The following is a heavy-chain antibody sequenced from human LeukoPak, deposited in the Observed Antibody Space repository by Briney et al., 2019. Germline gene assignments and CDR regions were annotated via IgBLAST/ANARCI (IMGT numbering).Heavy chain of an antibody. D-gene: IGHD2-15*01. CDR1: GFTFSSYS. J-gene: IGHJ5*02. V-gene: IGHV3-21*01. CDR2: ISSSSSYI. CDR3: ARVGAKGYCSGGSCHESDWFDP. Sequence: GGSLRLSCAASGFTFSSYSMSWVRQAPGKGLEWVSSISSSSSYIYYADSVKGRFTISRDNAKNSLYLQMNSLRAEDTAVYYCARVGAKGYCSGGSCHESDWFDPWGQGTLVTVSS.